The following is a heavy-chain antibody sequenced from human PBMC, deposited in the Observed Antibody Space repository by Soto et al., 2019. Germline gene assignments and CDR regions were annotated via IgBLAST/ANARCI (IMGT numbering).Heavy chain of an antibody. CDR3: VRRVSGNYDY. D-gene: IGHD1-7*01. V-gene: IGHV3-64*01. Sequence: EVQLAESGGGMVQPGGTLRLSCVASGFTFSSYDMHWVRQAPGKGLEYVSSISSNGGTTYYGNSVQGRFTISSDNSKNTLYLQMGSLRARDRAVYYCVRRVSGNYDYWGQGTLVTVSS. J-gene: IGHJ4*02. CDR2: ISSNGGTT. CDR1: GFTFSSYD.